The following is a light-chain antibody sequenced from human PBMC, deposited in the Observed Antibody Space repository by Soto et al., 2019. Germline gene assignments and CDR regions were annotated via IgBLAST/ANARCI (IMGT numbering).Light chain of an antibody. V-gene: IGLV1-44*01. Sequence: QSVLTQPPSASGTPGQRVTISCSGSSSNIGSNTVDWYYQLPGTAPKLVIYNNNHRPSGVADRFSGSKSGTSASLAISGLQSEDEADYYCAAWDDSLKGVVFGGGTKLTVL. CDR3: AAWDDSLKGVV. CDR2: NNN. J-gene: IGLJ2*01. CDR1: SSNIGSNT.